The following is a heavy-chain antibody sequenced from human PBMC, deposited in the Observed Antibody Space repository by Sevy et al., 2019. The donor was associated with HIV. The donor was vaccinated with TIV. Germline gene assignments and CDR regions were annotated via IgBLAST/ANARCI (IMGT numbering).Heavy chain of an antibody. Sequence: GGSLRLSCAASGFTFSSFAMSWVRHIPGKGLEWVSTINGRGGSAYYTDSVKGGFTLSRDNSNNTVFLQMNRPRDEDTAVYYCARPSTRIAPSSAAFFDYWGQGTLVTVSS. V-gene: IGHV3-23*01. J-gene: IGHJ4*02. CDR1: GFTFSSFA. D-gene: IGHD3-22*01. CDR2: INGRGGSA. CDR3: ARPSTRIAPSSAAFFDY.